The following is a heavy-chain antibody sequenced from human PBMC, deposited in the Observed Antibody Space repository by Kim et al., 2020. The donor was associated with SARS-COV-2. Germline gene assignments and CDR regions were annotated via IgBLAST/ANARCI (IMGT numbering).Heavy chain of an antibody. Sequence: YAQGLTGRFVFSLDTSVSTAYLQISSLKAEDTAVYYCARDGELGRPEFNYWGQGTLVTVSS. J-gene: IGHJ4*02. V-gene: IGHV7-4-1*02. CDR3: ARDGELGRPEFNY. D-gene: IGHD1-1*01.